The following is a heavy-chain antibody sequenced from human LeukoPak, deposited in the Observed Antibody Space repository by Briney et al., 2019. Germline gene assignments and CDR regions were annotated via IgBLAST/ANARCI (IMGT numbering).Heavy chain of an antibody. V-gene: IGHV1-69*13. CDR1: GGTFSSYA. Sequence: SVKVSCKASGGTFSSYAISWVRQAPGQGLEWMGGIIPIFGTANYAQKFQGRVTITVDESTSTAYMELSSLRSEDTAVYYCATTSTGCSSTSCYLTRYYGMDVWGQGTTVTVSS. CDR2: IIPIFGTA. D-gene: IGHD2-2*01. CDR3: ATTSTGCSSTSCYLTRYYGMDV. J-gene: IGHJ6*02.